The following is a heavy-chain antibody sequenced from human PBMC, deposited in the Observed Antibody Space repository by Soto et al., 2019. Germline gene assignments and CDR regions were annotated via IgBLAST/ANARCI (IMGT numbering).Heavy chain of an antibody. D-gene: IGHD4-17*01. Sequence: SETLSLTCTVSGGSISSYYWSWIRQPPGKGLEWIGYIYYSGSTNYNPSLKSRVTISVDTSKNQFFLKLSSVTAADTAVYYCARYDYGDYVSFDYWGQGTLVTVSS. J-gene: IGHJ4*02. V-gene: IGHV4-59*01. CDR3: ARYDYGDYVSFDY. CDR2: IYYSGST. CDR1: GGSISSYY.